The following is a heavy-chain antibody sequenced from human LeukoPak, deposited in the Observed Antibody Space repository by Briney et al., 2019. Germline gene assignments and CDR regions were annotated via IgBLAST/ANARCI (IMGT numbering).Heavy chain of an antibody. CDR1: GGSISSSSYY. J-gene: IGHJ4*02. D-gene: IGHD2-15*01. V-gene: IGHV4-39*01. CDR3: ARHSRDPRSGPSSDY. CDR2: IYYSGST. Sequence: SETLSLTCTVSGGSISSSSYYWGWIRQPPGKGLEWIGSIYYSGSTYYNPSLKSRVTISVDTSKNQFPLKLSSVTAADTTMYYCARHSRDPRSGPSSDYWGQGTLVTVSS.